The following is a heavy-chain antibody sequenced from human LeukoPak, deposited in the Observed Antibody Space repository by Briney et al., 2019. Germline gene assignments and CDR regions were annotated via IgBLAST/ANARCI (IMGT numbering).Heavy chain of an antibody. D-gene: IGHD3-22*01. CDR3: AKDLAEYYYDGSGYYYLDF. V-gene: IGHV3-23*01. Sequence: GGSLRLSCAASGFTFSSYAMSWGRQAPGKGLEWVSAISGSGGSTYYADAVKGRFTISRDNSKNTLYLQMNSLRAEDTAVYSCAKDLAEYYYDGSGYYYLDFWGQGTLLTVSS. CDR2: ISGSGGST. J-gene: IGHJ4*02. CDR1: GFTFSSYA.